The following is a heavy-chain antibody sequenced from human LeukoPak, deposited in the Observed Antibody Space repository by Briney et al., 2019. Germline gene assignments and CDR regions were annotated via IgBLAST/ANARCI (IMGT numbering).Heavy chain of an antibody. J-gene: IGHJ4*02. V-gene: IGHV1-46*01. CDR3: WIAAAGQTHDY. CDR2: INPSGGST. Sequence: ASVKVSCKASGYTFTSYYMHWVRQAPGQGLEWMGIINPSGGSTSYAQKFQGRVTMTRDTSTSTVYMELSSLRSEDTAVYYCWIAAAGQTHDYWGQGTLVTVSS. CDR1: GYTFTSYY. D-gene: IGHD6-13*01.